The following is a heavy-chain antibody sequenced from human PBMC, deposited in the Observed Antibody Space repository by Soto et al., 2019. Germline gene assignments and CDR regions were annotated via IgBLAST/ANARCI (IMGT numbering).Heavy chain of an antibody. CDR3: ARVITVTTFVWFDP. J-gene: IGHJ5*02. Sequence: SETLSLTCTFSGCSISSYYWSWIRQPPGKGLEWIGYIYYSGSTNYNPSLKSRVTISVDTSKNQFSLKLSSVTAADTAVYYCARVITVTTFVWFDPWGQGTLVTVSS. D-gene: IGHD4-17*01. CDR1: GCSISSYY. CDR2: IYYSGST. V-gene: IGHV4-59*01.